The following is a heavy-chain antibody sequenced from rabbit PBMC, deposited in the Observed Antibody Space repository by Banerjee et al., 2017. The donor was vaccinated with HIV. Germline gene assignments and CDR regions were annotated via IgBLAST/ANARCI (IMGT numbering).Heavy chain of an antibody. V-gene: IGHV1S45*01. Sequence: QEQLEESGGDLVKPEGSLTLTCTASGFSFSNRCVMCWVRQTPGKGLEWIACINTSSGNAVYANWAKGRFTISKTSSTTVTLQMTRLTAADTATYFCTRDFTGVIGWNFNLWGPGTLVTVS. CDR2: INTSSGNA. CDR3: TRDFTGVIGWNFNL. CDR1: GFSFSNRCV. J-gene: IGHJ4*01. D-gene: IGHD7-1*01.